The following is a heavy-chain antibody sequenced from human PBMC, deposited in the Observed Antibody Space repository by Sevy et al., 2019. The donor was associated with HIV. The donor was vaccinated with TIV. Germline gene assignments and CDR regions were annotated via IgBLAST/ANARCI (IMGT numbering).Heavy chain of an antibody. CDR3: AKGVDS. V-gene: IGHV3-7*01. CDR1: GFTFGDYW. J-gene: IGHJ4*02. Sequence: GGSLRLSCTASGFTFGDYWMNWVRQAPGKGLEWVGNIKEDGSETYYVDSVKGRFTISRDNAKNSLYLQMNSLRAEDTAVSYCAKGVDSWGQGTLVTVSS. D-gene: IGHD6-13*01. CDR2: IKEDGSET.